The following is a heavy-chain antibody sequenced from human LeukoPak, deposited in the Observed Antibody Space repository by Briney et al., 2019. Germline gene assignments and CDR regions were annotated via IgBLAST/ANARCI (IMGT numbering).Heavy chain of an antibody. D-gene: IGHD3-10*01. V-gene: IGHV1-69*13. CDR1: GGTFSSYG. CDR3: ARGSGTISMVRGVFYGMDV. CDR2: IIPIFGTP. J-gene: IGHJ6*02. Sequence: ASVKVSCKASGGTFSSYGISWVRQAPGQGLEWMGGIIPIFGTPNYAQKFQGRVTITADESTSTAYMELSSLRSEDTAVYYCARGSGTISMVRGVFYGMDVWGQGTTVTVSS.